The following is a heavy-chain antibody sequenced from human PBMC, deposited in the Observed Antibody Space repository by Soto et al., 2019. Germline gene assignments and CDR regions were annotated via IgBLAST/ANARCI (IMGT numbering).Heavy chain of an antibody. Sequence: SVKVSCKASGYTFTRDQIHWVRQAPGQGLEWMGMIDPSGGKTNYAQKFQGRVTMTRDTSTSTVYMALSSLRSEDTAIYFCARVMRSLLSITALDTWGQGTLVTVSS. D-gene: IGHD5-18*01. J-gene: IGHJ4*02. CDR1: GYTFTRDQ. V-gene: IGHV1-46*01. CDR2: IDPSGGKT. CDR3: ARVMRSLLSITALDT.